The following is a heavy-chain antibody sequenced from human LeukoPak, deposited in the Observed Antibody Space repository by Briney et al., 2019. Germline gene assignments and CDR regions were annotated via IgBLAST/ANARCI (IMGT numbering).Heavy chain of an antibody. V-gene: IGHV3-74*01. CDR1: GFTFSKYW. J-gene: IGHJ4*02. D-gene: IGHD6-19*01. CDR3: ATKQWLAPPPDS. Sequence: GGPLTLSCAASGFTFSKYWMLWVRQAPGKGLESVSRINTDGTVTTYADSVKGRFTVSRDNADNTMFLQMNSVRDEDTAVYYCATKQWLAPPPDSWGQGTPVTVSS. CDR2: INTDGTVT.